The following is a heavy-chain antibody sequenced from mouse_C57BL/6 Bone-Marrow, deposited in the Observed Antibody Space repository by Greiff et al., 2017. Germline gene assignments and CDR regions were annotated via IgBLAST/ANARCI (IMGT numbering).Heavy chain of an antibody. CDR3: ARQPLYYAMDY. J-gene: IGHJ4*01. CDR1: GFTFSSYT. CDR2: ICGGGGNT. V-gene: IGHV5-9*01. Sequence: EVMLVESGGGLAKPGGSLKLSCAASGFTFSSYTMSWVRQTPVKRLEWVATICGGGGNTYSPDSVKGPFTISRDNAKYTLYLQMSSLRAEDTALYCCARQPLYYAMDYWGQGTSVTGAS.